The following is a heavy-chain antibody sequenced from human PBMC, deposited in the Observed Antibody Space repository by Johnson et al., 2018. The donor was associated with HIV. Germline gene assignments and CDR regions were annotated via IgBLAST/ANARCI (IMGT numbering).Heavy chain of an antibody. Sequence: QVHLVESGGDVVQPGRSVRLSCAASGLSFSSYGMEWVRQAPGKGLEWVAVIWSDGSNKHYADSVKGRFTISRDNSKNTLYLQMNSLRAEDTAVYYCATSTASDALDIWGQGTMVTVSS. J-gene: IGHJ3*02. V-gene: IGHV3-33*01. CDR2: IWSDGSNK. CDR1: GLSFSSYG. D-gene: IGHD1-1*01. CDR3: ATSTASDALDI.